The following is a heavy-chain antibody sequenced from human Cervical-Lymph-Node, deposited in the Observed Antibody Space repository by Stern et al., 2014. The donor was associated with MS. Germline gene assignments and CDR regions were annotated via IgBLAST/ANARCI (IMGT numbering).Heavy chain of an antibody. J-gene: IGHJ4*02. V-gene: IGHV5-10-1*01. CDR1: GYSFTSYW. D-gene: IGHD3-22*01. CDR3: ARHVYYYDSSGYSHFDY. CDR2: IDPSDSYT. Sequence: EVQLLESGAEVKKPGESLRISCKGSGYSFTSYWISWVRQMPGKGLEWMGRIDPSDSYTNYSPSFQGHVTISADKSISTAYLQWSSLKASDTAMYYCARHVYYYDSSGYSHFDYWGQGTLVTVSS.